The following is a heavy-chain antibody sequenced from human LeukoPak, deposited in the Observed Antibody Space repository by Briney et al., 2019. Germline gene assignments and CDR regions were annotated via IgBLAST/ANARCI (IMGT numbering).Heavy chain of an antibody. J-gene: IGHJ4*02. CDR1: GGTFSSYA. CDR2: IIPIFGTA. D-gene: IGHD3-16*01. CDR3: ARAYTETLGLYFDY. Sequence: ASVKVSCKASGGTFSSYAISWVRQAPGQGLEWMGGIIPIFGTANYAQKFQGRVTITADKSTSTAYMELSSLRSEDTAVYYCARAYTETLGLYFDYWGQGTLVTVSS. V-gene: IGHV1-69*06.